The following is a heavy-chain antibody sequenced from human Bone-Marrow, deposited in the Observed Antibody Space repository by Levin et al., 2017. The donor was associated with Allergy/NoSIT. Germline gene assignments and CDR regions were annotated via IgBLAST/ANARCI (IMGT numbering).Heavy chain of an antibody. CDR2: INSDGSST. V-gene: IGHV3-74*01. Sequence: PGGSLRLSCAASGFTFSSYWMHWVRQAPGKGLVWVSRINSDGSSTSYADSVKGRFTISRDNAKNTLYLQMNSLRAEDTAVYYCARVGGYSYGWGYYYYMDVWGKGTTVTVSS. J-gene: IGHJ6*03. CDR1: GFTFSSYW. D-gene: IGHD5-18*01. CDR3: ARVGGYSYGWGYYYYMDV.